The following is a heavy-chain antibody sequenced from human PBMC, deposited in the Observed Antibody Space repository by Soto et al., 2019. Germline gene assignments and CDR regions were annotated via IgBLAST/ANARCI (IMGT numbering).Heavy chain of an antibody. CDR3: AQRGARRDNWFDP. CDR2: IIPIFGTA. CDR1: GGTFSSYA. V-gene: IGHV1-69*13. Sequence: SVKVSCKASGGTFSSYAISWVRQAPGQGLEWMGGIIPIFGTANYAQKFQGRVTITADESTSTAYMELSSLRSEDTAVYYCAQRGARRDNWFDPWGQGTLVTVSS. D-gene: IGHD1-26*01. J-gene: IGHJ5*02.